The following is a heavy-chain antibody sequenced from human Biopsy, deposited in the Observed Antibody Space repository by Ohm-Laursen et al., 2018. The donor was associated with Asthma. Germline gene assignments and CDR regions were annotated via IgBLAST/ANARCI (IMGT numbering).Heavy chain of an antibody. Sequence: SSVKVSCKAPGGTFSNFAISWVRQAPGQGLEWLGGIMTVFGTTNYAQKLQGRVTIIADESTSTAYMEVTSLRSEDTAIYYCARCQVGYSSGWSLLLKKIYYSGMDVWGQGTAVTVSS. D-gene: IGHD6-19*01. J-gene: IGHJ6*02. CDR1: GGTFSNFA. V-gene: IGHV1-69*01. CDR3: ARCQVGYSSGWSLLLKKIYYSGMDV. CDR2: IMTVFGTT.